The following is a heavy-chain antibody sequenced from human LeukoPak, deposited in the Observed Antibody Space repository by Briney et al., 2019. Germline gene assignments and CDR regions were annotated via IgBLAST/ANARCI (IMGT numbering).Heavy chain of an antibody. CDR3: ARDRSTVTTWVDY. V-gene: IGHV3-48*03. Sequence: GRSLRLSCAASGFIFSSYEMNWVRQAPGKGLEWISYISGSGTTIYYADSVKGRFTISRDNAKNSLYLQMNSLRAEDTALYYCARDRSTVTTWVDYWGQGTLVTVSS. D-gene: IGHD4-17*01. CDR2: ISGSGTTI. CDR1: GFIFSSYE. J-gene: IGHJ4*02.